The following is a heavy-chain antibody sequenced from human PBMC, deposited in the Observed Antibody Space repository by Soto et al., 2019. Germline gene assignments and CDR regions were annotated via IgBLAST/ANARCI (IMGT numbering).Heavy chain of an antibody. J-gene: IGHJ6*02. D-gene: IGHD4-17*01. CDR1: GGSFSGYY. CDR3: ARARYGDYVRYYYGMDV. CDR2: INHSGST. Sequence: QVQLQQWGAGLLKPSETLSLTCAVYGGSFSGYYWSWIRQPPGKGLEWIGEINHSGSTNYNPSLKRRVTISVDTSKTQFSLKLSSVTAADTAVYYCARARYGDYVRYYYGMDVWGQGTTVTVSS. V-gene: IGHV4-34*01.